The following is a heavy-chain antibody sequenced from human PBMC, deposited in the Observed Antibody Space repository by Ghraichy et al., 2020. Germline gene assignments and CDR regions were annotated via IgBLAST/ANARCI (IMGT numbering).Heavy chain of an antibody. CDR1: GGSISSSSYY. CDR2: IYYSGST. CDR3: ARRGGYCSGGSCSNWFDP. D-gene: IGHD2-15*01. J-gene: IGHJ5*02. Sequence: SETLSLTCTVSGGSISSSSYYWGWIRQPPGKGLEWIGSIYYSGSTYYNPSLKSRVTISVDTSKNQFSLKLSSVTAADTAVYYCARRGGYCSGGSCSNWFDPWGQGTLVTVSS. V-gene: IGHV4-39*01.